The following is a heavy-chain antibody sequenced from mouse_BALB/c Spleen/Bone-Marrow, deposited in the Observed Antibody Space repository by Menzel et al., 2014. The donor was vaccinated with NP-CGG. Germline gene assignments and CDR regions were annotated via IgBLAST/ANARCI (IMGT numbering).Heavy chain of an antibody. V-gene: IGHV7-1*02. J-gene: IGHJ4*01. CDR3: ARDARRDAMDY. CDR2: SRNKANDYTT. CDR1: GFTFXDFY. Sequence: DVHLVESGGDLVQPGGSLRLSCATSGFTFXDFYMEWVRQPPGKRLEWIAASRNKANDYTTEYSASVKGRFIVSRDTSQSILYPQMNALRAEDTAIYYCARDARRDAMDYWGRGTSVTVSS.